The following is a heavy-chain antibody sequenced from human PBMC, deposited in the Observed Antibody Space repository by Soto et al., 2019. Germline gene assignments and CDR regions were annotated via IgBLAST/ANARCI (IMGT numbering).Heavy chain of an antibody. J-gene: IGHJ4*02. CDR1: GGSISSGGYY. Sequence: PSETLSLTCTVSGGSISSGGYYWSWIRQHPGKGLEWIGYIYYSGSTYYNPSLKSRVTISVDTSKNQFSLKLSSVTAADTAVYYWARDPLGVDYFDYWGQGTLVTVSS. CDR2: IYYSGST. D-gene: IGHD2-8*01. CDR3: ARDPLGVDYFDY. V-gene: IGHV4-31*03.